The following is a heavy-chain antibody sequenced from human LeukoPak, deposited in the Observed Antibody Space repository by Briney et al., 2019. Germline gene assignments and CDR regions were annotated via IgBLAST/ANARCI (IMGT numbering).Heavy chain of an antibody. J-gene: IGHJ4*02. Sequence: GASVKVSCKASGYTFTSYGISWVRQAPGQGLEWMGWISAYNGNTNYAQKLQGRVTMTTDISTSTAYMELRSLRSDDTAVYYCARVPYYYDSSGPIGNRIDYWGQGTLVTVSS. D-gene: IGHD3-22*01. CDR2: ISAYNGNT. CDR1: GYTFTSYG. CDR3: ARVPYYYDSSGPIGNRIDY. V-gene: IGHV1-18*01.